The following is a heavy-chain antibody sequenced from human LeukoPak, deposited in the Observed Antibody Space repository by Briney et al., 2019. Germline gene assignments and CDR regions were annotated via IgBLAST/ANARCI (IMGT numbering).Heavy chain of an antibody. J-gene: IGHJ2*01. D-gene: IGHD5-18*01. V-gene: IGHV3-7*04. CDR3: AKDTASSWWYFDL. Sequence: GGSLRLSCAASGFRFSSQWMSWVRQAPGKGLEWVAIVNQGGTGKYYVDSVKGRFTISRDNAENSQYLQMNSLRAEDTAVYYCAKDTASSWWYFDLWGRGTLVTVSS. CDR2: VNQGGTGK. CDR1: GFRFSSQW.